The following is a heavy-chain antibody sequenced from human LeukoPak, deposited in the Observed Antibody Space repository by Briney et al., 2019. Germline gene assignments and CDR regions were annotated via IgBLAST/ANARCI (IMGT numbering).Heavy chain of an antibody. V-gene: IGHV3-74*01. CDR2: INSDESST. CDR3: ASVRGTYQFDAFDI. CDR1: GFTFSRCW. Sequence: GGSLRLSCAASGFTFSRCWMHWVRQAPGKGLVWVSHINSDESSTSYADSVKDRFTISRDNAKNTLYLQMNSLRAEDTAVYYCASVRGTYQFDAFDIWGQGTMVTVSS. J-gene: IGHJ3*02. D-gene: IGHD1-26*01.